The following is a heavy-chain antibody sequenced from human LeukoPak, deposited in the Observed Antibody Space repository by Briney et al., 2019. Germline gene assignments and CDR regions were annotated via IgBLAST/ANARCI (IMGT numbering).Heavy chain of an antibody. V-gene: IGHV4-34*01. CDR1: DGSFSGYY. J-gene: IGHJ4*02. D-gene: IGHD3-22*01. CDR2: INHSGST. CDR3: ARVSAGMIVVPTGYFDY. Sequence: SETLSLTCAVYDGSFSGYYLSWIRQPPGQGLEWIGEINHSGSTNYNPSLKSRIIISVDTSKNQFSLELSSVTAAGTAVYYCARVSAGMIVVPTGYFDYWGQGTLVTVSS.